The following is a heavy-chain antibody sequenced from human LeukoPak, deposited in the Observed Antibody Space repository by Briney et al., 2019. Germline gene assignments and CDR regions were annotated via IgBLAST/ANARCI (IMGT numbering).Heavy chain of an antibody. D-gene: IGHD2-21*02. J-gene: IGHJ4*02. CDR3: ATDRDNSDWQKRFDS. CDR2: IKQDASEI. Sequence: GGSLRLSCAASGFTFSTYWMNWYRQAPGKGLEWVGNIKQDASEINYVDSVTGRFTISRDNAKNSLHLQMNSLRAEDTAVYYCATDRDNSDWQKRFDSWGQGTLVTVSS. CDR1: GFTFSTYW. V-gene: IGHV3-7*01.